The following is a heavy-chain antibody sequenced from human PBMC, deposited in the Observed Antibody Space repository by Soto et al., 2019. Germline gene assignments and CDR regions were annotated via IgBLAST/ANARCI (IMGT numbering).Heavy chain of an antibody. Sequence: GGSLRLSCSASGVRFVNYVMNWVRQAPGKGLEWVSGLSGSGTSTYYADSVKGRFTISRDNSRDTLFLQMNSLTADDTAVYYCAKATTNGGWFNPFDSWGQGALVTVPS. V-gene: IGHV3-23*01. CDR3: AKATTNGGWFNPFDS. D-gene: IGHD6-19*01. CDR1: GVRFVNYV. J-gene: IGHJ4*02. CDR2: LSGSGTST.